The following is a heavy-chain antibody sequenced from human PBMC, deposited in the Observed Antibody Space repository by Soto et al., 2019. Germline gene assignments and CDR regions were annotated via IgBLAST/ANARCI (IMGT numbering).Heavy chain of an antibody. CDR3: ARDSDYNIAY. D-gene: IGHD4-4*01. CDR1: GYTFTSYG. CDR2: IHTYNGNR. J-gene: IGHJ4*02. Sequence: GASVKVSCKASGYTFTSYGISWVRQAPGQGLEWVGWIHTYNGNRNFPQKFQGRVTLTTDTSTSTAYMELRSLRSDDTAVYYCARDSDYNIAYWGRGTQVTVSS. V-gene: IGHV1-18*01.